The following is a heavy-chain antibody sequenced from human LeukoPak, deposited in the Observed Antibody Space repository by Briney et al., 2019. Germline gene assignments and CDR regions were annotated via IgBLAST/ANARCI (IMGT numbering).Heavy chain of an antibody. D-gene: IGHD4-17*01. CDR2: ITSSSSYI. CDR1: GFTFSTYN. J-gene: IGHJ4*02. V-gene: IGHV3-21*04. Sequence: PGGSLRLSCAASGFTFSTYNMNWVRQAPGKGLEWVSSITSSSSYIYYADSVKGRFTISRDNSNNMLYLQMNSLRAEDTAVYYCAKKAHYDAYAKYFDYWGQGTLVTVSS. CDR3: AKKAHYDAYAKYFDY.